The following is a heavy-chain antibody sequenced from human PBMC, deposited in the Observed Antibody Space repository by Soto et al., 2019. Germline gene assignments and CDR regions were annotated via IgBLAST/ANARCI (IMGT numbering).Heavy chain of an antibody. J-gene: IGHJ4*02. Sequence: QVQLVQSGAEVKKPGSSVKVSCKASGGTFSSYAISWVRQAPGQGLEWMGGIIPIFGTANYAQKFQGRVTITGDEPTSTPNRGLSSVRSEDTAVYYWARVEAVAGFHYWGQGTLVTVSS. D-gene: IGHD6-19*01. CDR2: IIPIFGTA. V-gene: IGHV1-69*12. CDR1: GGTFSSYA. CDR3: ARVEAVAGFHY.